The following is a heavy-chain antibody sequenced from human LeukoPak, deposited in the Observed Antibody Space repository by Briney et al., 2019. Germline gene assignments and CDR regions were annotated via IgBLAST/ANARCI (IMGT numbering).Heavy chain of an antibody. J-gene: IGHJ4*02. CDR3: AKLRSDWTVDY. D-gene: IGHD3/OR15-3a*01. CDR2: IKQDGNEK. CDR1: GFTFSIYW. Sequence: GGSLRLSCAASGFTFSIYWMRWVRQAPGKGLEWVANIKQDGNEKYYVDSVKGQFTISRDNAKNSLYLQMNSLRAEDTAVYNCAKLRSDWTVDYWGQGTLVTVSS. V-gene: IGHV3-7*01.